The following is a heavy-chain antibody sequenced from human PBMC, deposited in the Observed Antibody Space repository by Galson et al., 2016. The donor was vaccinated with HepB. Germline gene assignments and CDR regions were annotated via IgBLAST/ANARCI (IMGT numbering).Heavy chain of an antibody. J-gene: IGHJ2*01. CDR3: AKAPYNSGWQGIRYFDL. CDR1: GFTFGSYG. V-gene: IGHV3-30*18. Sequence: SLRLSCAASGFTFGSYGMHWVRQAPGKGLEWVAVISFDGSTKSYADSVRGRITISRDNSKNTLYLQMNSLRAEDTAVYYCAKAPYNSGWQGIRYFDLWGQGTLVTVSS. D-gene: IGHD6-19*01. CDR2: ISFDGSTK.